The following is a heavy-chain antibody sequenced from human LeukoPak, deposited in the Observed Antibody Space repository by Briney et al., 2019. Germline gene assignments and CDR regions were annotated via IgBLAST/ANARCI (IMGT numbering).Heavy chain of an antibody. D-gene: IGHD3-22*01. Sequence: GGSLRLSCVASGLTFNTYRMHWVRQAPGKGLVWVSHMNSDGTSTSYADSVKGRLTISRDNAKNTLYLQMNSLRAEDTAVYYCARDSGYYYNYGIDYWGQGTLVTVSS. CDR1: GLTFNTYR. CDR3: ARDSGYYYNYGIDY. CDR2: MNSDGTST. J-gene: IGHJ4*02. V-gene: IGHV3-74*01.